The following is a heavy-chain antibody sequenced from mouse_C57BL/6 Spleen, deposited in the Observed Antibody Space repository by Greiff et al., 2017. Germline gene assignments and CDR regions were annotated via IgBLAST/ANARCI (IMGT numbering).Heavy chain of an antibody. CDR1: GFTFSSYA. CDR3: TRDRGDYDGYFDV. D-gene: IGHD2-4*01. CDR2: ISSGGDSI. J-gene: IGHJ1*03. Sequence: EVQGVESGEGLVKPGGSLKLSCAASGFTFSSYAMSWVRQTPEKRLEWVAYISSGGDSIYYADPVKGRFTISRDNARNTLYLQMSSLKSEDTARYYCTRDRGDYDGYFDVWGTGTTGTVSS. V-gene: IGHV5-9-1*02.